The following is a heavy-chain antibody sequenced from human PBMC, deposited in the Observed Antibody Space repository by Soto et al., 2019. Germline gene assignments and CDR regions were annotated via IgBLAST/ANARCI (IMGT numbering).Heavy chain of an antibody. CDR2: ISYDGSNK. J-gene: IGHJ6*01. V-gene: IGHV3-30-3*01. CDR1: GFTFSSYA. D-gene: IGHD3-10*01. CDR3: ARDTGYYGSGSYHYYYYGMDV. Sequence: ESGGGVVQPGRSLRLSCAASGFTFSSYAMHWVRQAPGKGLEWVAVISYDGSNKYYADSVKGRFTISRDNSKNTLYLQMNSLRAEDTAVYYCARDTGYYGSGSYHYYYYGMDVW.